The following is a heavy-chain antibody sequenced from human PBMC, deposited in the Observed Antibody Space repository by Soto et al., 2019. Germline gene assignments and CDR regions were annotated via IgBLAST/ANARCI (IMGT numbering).Heavy chain of an antibody. Sequence: QVQLVQSGAEVKKPGSSVKVSCKASGGTFSSYTISWVRQAPGQGLEWMGRIIPILGIANYAQKFQGRVTITADKSTSTAYMELSSLRSEDTAVYYCARDLIVTIDVSFEGSYYYYYMDVWGKGTTVTVSS. CDR3: ARDLIVTIDVSFEGSYYYYYMDV. J-gene: IGHJ6*03. CDR2: IIPILGIA. V-gene: IGHV1-69*08. D-gene: IGHD4-17*01. CDR1: GGTFSSYT.